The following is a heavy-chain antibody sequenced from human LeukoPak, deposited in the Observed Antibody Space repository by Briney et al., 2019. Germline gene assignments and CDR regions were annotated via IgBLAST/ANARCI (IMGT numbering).Heavy chain of an antibody. CDR3: AISIGESSFYYFDY. D-gene: IGHD3-16*01. J-gene: IGHJ4*02. CDR2: IIPIFGTA. Sequence: SVKVSCTASGGTFSSYAISWVRQAPGQGLEWMGGIIPIFGTANYAQKFQGRVTITADESTSTAYMELSSLRSEDTAVYYCAISIGESSFYYFDYWGQGTLVTVSS. V-gene: IGHV1-69*13. CDR1: GGTFSSYA.